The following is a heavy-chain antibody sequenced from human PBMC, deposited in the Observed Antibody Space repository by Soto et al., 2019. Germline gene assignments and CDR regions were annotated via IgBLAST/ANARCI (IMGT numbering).Heavy chain of an antibody. CDR3: AGPKYRVVYHDYYGMHV. CDR2: IIPIFGTA. D-gene: IGHD5-18*01. V-gene: IGHV1-69*06. CDR1: CVSFSSYA. Sequence: SGKVSYKAACVSFSSYASSWVRQAPGQGLEWMGGIIPIFGTANYAQKFQGRVTITADKSTSTAYMELRSLRSEDTAVDYCAGPKYRVVYHDYYGMHVWGQGTTVTVSS. J-gene: IGHJ6*02.